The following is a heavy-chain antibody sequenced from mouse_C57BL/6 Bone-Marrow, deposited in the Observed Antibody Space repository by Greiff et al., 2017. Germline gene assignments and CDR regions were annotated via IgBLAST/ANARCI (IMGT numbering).Heavy chain of an antibody. Sequence: EVNLVESWGGLVKPGGSLKLSCAASGFTFSSYAMSWVRQTPEKRLEWVATISDGGSYTYYPDNVKGRFTISRDNAKNNLYLQMRHLKSEDTAMYYCARAGPYSNYVWFAYWGQGTLVTVSA. CDR2: ISDGGSYT. D-gene: IGHD2-5*01. CDR1: GFTFSSYA. J-gene: IGHJ3*01. V-gene: IGHV5-4*03. CDR3: ARAGPYSNYVWFAY.